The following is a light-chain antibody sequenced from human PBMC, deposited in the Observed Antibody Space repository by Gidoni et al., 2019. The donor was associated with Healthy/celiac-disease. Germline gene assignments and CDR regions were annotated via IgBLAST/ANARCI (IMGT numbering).Light chain of an antibody. CDR1: QSVSSN. V-gene: IGKV3-15*01. CDR3: QQYNNWPPWT. CDR2: GAS. Sequence: EIVMTQSPATLSVSPGERATLSCRASQSVSSNLAWYKQKPGQAPRLLIYGASTRATGIPARFSGSGSGKEFTLTISSLQSEDFEVYYCQQYNNWPPWTFGQGTKVEIK. J-gene: IGKJ1*01.